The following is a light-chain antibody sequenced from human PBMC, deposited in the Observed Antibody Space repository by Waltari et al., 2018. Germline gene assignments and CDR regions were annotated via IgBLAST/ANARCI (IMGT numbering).Light chain of an antibody. CDR3: QRYNSYPIT. J-gene: IGKJ3*01. Sequence: DIQMTQSPSSLSASLGDRVTITCRANQSISKYLNWYQQKPGKAPKLLIYEATSLESGVPSRFSASGSGTEFTLTISSLQPDDFATYYCQRYNSYPITFGPGTKVDI. V-gene: IGKV1-5*03. CDR2: EAT. CDR1: QSISKY.